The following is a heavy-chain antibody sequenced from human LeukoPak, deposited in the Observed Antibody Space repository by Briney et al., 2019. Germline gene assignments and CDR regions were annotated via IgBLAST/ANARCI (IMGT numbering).Heavy chain of an antibody. CDR1: GGSISSYY. J-gene: IGHJ4*02. D-gene: IGHD5-18*01. V-gene: IGHV4-59*01. Sequence: SETLSLTCTVSGGSISSYYWSWIRQSPGEGLEWIGYIHYRGSTNDNPSHKSRVTISVDTSKNQFSLKLSSLTAADTAVYYCARSVLGYSYGLHIDYWGQGTLVTVSS. CDR2: IHYRGST. CDR3: ARSVLGYSYGLHIDY.